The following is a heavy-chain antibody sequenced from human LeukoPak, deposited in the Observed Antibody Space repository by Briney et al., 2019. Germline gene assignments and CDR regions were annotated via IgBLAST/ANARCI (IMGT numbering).Heavy chain of an antibody. CDR2: IYYSGTT. CDR1: GGSISSYY. V-gene: IGHV4-59*08. Sequence: SETLSLTCTVSGGSISSYYWSWIRQPPGKGLEWIGYIYYSGTTNYNPSLKSRVTISVDTSKNHFSLKLYPVTAADTAVYYCARHTSYGGNSAFGDWGQGTLVTVSS. D-gene: IGHD4-17*01. J-gene: IGHJ4*02. CDR3: ARHTSYGGNSAFGD.